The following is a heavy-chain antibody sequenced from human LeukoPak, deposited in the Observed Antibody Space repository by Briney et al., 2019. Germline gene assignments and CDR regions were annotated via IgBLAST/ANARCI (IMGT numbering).Heavy chain of an antibody. CDR1: GFSFSSAY. J-gene: IGHJ4*02. D-gene: IGHD6-13*01. V-gene: IGHV3-15*01. CDR3: STDAGYDSRWYNY. CDR2: IKSKSAGGTV. Sequence: PGGSLRLSCAASGFSFSSAYMSWVRQAPGKGLDWVGRIKSKSAGGTVDYASPVKGRFVISRDDSRTTVYLQVNSLKTEDTAVYYCSTDAGYDSRWYNYWGQGTLVTVSS.